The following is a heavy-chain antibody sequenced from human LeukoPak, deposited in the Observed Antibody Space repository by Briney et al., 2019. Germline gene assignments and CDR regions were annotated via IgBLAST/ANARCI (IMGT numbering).Heavy chain of an antibody. CDR3: ARDLRTTVTATY. V-gene: IGHV3-48*01. CDR2: ISSSSSTI. Sequence: GGSLRLSCAASGFTFSSYSMSWVRQAPGKGLEWVSYISSSSSTIDYADSVKGRFTISRDNANNSLYLQMNSLRAEDTAVYYCARDLRTTVTATYWGQGTLVTVSS. D-gene: IGHD4-17*01. J-gene: IGHJ4*02. CDR1: GFTFSSYS.